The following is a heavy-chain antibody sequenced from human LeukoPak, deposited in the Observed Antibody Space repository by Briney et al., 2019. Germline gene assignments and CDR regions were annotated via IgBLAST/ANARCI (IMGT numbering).Heavy chain of an antibody. D-gene: IGHD3-10*01. CDR1: GYTFTSYY. Sequence: GASVKVSCKASGYTFTSYYMHWVRQAPGQGLEWMGWINPNSGGTNYAQKFQGRVTMTRDTSISTAYMELSRLRSDDTAVYYCARESPADGSAMNYFDYWGQGTLVTVSS. CDR3: ARESPADGSAMNYFDY. CDR2: INPNSGGT. J-gene: IGHJ4*02. V-gene: IGHV1-2*02.